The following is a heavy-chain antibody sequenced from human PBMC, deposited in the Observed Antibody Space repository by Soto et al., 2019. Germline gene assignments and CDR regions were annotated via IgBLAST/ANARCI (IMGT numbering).Heavy chain of an antibody. Sequence: GGSLRLSCAASGFTFNMYGLHWVRQAPGNGLEWVAVISYDGSIKFYGDSVKGRFTISRDNSKNILYLHMNSLRAEDTAVYYCAKAPVIYAHDPFDIWGQGTRVSVSS. V-gene: IGHV3-30*18. CDR2: ISYDGSIK. J-gene: IGHJ3*02. CDR3: AKAPVIYAHDPFDI. CDR1: GFTFNMYG. D-gene: IGHD2-2*01.